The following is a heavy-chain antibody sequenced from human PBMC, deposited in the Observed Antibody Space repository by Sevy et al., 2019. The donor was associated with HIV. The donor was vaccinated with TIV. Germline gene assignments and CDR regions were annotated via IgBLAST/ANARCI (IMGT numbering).Heavy chain of an antibody. J-gene: IGHJ4*02. V-gene: IGHV1-8*03. Sequence: ASVKVSCKASGYTFTNYDINWVRQATGQGLEWMGWMNPNSGNTGYAQKFQGRVTITRNTSITTGYMELSSLRSEDTAFYYCTRGFRGNSPRGIAIFDYWGQGTLVTVSS. CDR1: GYTFTNYD. CDR3: TRGFRGNSPRGIAIFDY. D-gene: IGHD2-21*01. CDR2: MNPNSGNT.